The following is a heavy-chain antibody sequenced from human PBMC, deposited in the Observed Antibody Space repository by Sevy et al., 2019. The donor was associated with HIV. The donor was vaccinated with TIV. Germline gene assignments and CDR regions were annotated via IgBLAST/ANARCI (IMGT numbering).Heavy chain of an antibody. D-gene: IGHD1-1*01. J-gene: IGHJ4*02. V-gene: IGHV3-33*08. CDR1: GFTFNRYS. Sequence: GGSLRLSCAASGFTFNRYSMHWVRQAPGKGLEWVALVWYDGSDKYYADSVKGRFTISRDNSKNTLYLQMNSLRVEDTAVYYCARDSGLQLFRYWGQGTLVTVSS. CDR3: ARDSGLQLFRY. CDR2: VWYDGSDK.